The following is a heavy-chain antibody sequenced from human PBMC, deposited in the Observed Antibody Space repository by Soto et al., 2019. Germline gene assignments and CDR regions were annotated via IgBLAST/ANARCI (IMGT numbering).Heavy chain of an antibody. CDR1: GFTFSSYS. CDR2: ISSSSSSYI. V-gene: IGHV3-21*01. D-gene: IGHD3-16*02. CDR3: ARLEIDDYVWGSYRPYYYYGMDV. Sequence: PGGSLRLSCAASGFTFSSYSMNWVRQAPGKGLEWVSSISSSSSSYIYYADSVKGRFTISRDNAKNSLYLQMNSLRAGDTAVYYCARLEIDDYVWGSYRPYYYYGMDVWGQGTTVTVSS. J-gene: IGHJ6*02.